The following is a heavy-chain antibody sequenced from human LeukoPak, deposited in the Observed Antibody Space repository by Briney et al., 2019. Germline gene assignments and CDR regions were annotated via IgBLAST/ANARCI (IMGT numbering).Heavy chain of an antibody. CDR3: AKAGSGWSFDY. CDR1: GFTFSSYA. CDR2: ISGSGGST. V-gene: IGHV3-23*01. Sequence: GGSLRLSCAASGFTFSSYAMSWVRQAPGKGLEWVSVISGSGGSTYYADSVKGRFTISRDNSKNTLYLQMNSLRAEDTALYYCAKAGSGWSFDYWGQGTLVTVSS. D-gene: IGHD6-19*01. J-gene: IGHJ4*02.